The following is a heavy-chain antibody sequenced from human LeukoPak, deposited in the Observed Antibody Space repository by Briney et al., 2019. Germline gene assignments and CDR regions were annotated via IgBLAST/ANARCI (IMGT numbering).Heavy chain of an antibody. D-gene: IGHD2-2*01. J-gene: IGHJ6*03. V-gene: IGHV3-73*01. CDR2: IRSKANSYAT. Sequence: GGSLKLSCAASGFTFSGSAMHWVRQASGKGLEWVGRIRSKANSYATAYAASVKGRFTISRDDSKNTAYLQMNSLKIEDTAVYYCTRNAVVVPAARFDYYYYYMDVWGKGTTVTVSS. CDR1: GFTFSGSA. CDR3: TRNAVVVPAARFDYYYYYMDV.